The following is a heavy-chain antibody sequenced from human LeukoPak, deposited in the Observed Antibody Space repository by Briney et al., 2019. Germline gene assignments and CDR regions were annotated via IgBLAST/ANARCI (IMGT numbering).Heavy chain of an antibody. V-gene: IGHV2-5*02. Sequence: SGPTLVNPTQTLTLTCTFSGFSLSSSGVGVGWIRQPPGKALECLALINWDDDKRYSPSLKSRLTITKDTSKNEVVLTMTSMDPVDTATYYCVHCPPRSSWFHWGQGTLVTVFS. CDR1: GFSLSSSGVG. CDR2: INWDDDK. J-gene: IGHJ4*02. CDR3: VHCPPRSSWFH. D-gene: IGHD6-13*01.